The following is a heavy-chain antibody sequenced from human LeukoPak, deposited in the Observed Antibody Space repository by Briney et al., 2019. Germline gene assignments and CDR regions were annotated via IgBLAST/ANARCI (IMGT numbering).Heavy chain of an antibody. V-gene: IGHV1-2*02. J-gene: IGHJ4*02. D-gene: IGHD3-10*01. Sequence: ASVKVSCKASGYTFTGYYMHWVRQVPGQGLEWMGWINPNSGGTNYAQKFQGRVTMTRDTSISTAYMELSRLRSDDTAVYYCARVPVRGVTNLDYWGQGTLVTVSS. CDR3: ARVPVRGVTNLDY. CDR1: GYTFTGYY. CDR2: INPNSGGT.